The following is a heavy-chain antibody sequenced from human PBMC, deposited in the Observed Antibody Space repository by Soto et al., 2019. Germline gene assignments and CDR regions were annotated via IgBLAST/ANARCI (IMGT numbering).Heavy chain of an antibody. J-gene: IGHJ5*02. Sequence: SETLSLTCTVSGASISGHYWTWIRQPPGKGLEWIGYMSDSGRAGYSPSLKSRVTISADTSKSQLSLTLTSVTAADTAVYYCAKGGGESWGQGTLVTVSS. V-gene: IGHV4-59*11. D-gene: IGHD3-16*01. CDR1: GASISGHY. CDR2: MSDSGRA. CDR3: AKGGGES.